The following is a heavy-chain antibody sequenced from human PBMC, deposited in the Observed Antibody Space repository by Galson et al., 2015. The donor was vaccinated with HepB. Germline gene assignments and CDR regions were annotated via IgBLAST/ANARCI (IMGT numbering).Heavy chain of an antibody. CDR3: AKGPPPRYCSGGSCYSGYFDY. Sequence: SLRLSCAASGFTFSSYAMSWVRQAPGKGLEWVSAISGSGGSTYYADSVKGRFTISRDNSKNTLYLQMNSLRAEDTAVYYCAKGPPPRYCSGGSCYSGYFDYWGQGTLVTVSS. D-gene: IGHD2-15*01. CDR2: ISGSGGST. J-gene: IGHJ4*02. V-gene: IGHV3-23*01. CDR1: GFTFSSYA.